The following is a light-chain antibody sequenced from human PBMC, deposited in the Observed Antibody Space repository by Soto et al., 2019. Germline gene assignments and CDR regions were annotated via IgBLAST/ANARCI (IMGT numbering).Light chain of an antibody. CDR1: QSVLYSSNNKNY. CDR2: WAS. Sequence: DIVMTQSPDSLAVSLGERATINCKSSQSVLYSSNNKNYLAWYQQKPGQPPKLLIYWASTRESGVPDRFSGSGSGTDFTLTISSLQAEDVAVYYCQQRISWPLTFGGGTKVEIK. CDR3: QQRISWPLT. J-gene: IGKJ4*01. V-gene: IGKV4-1*01.